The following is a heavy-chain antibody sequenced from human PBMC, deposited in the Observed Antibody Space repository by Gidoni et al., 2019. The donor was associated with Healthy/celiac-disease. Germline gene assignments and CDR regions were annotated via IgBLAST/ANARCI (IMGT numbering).Heavy chain of an antibody. V-gene: IGHV5-51*01. CDR2: IYPGDSDT. Sequence: EVQLVQSGAEVKKPGESLKISCKGSGYSFTSYWIGGVRQMPGKGLEWMGIIYPGDSDTRYSPSFQGQVTISADKSISTAYLQWSSLKASDTAMYYCARRPQPHCTNGVCYYYGMDVWGQGTTVTVSS. CDR3: ARRPQPHCTNGVCYYYGMDV. CDR1: GYSFTSYW. D-gene: IGHD2-8*01. J-gene: IGHJ6*02.